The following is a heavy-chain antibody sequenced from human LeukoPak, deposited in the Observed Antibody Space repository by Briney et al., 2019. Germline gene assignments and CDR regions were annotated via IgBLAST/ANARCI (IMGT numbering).Heavy chain of an antibody. J-gene: IGHJ4*02. Sequence: PGGSLRLSCAASGFTFSSYGMHWVRQAPGKGLEWVAVISYDGSNKYYTNSVKGRFSISRDNSKNTLYLQVNSLRAEDTAVYYCAKRNRWEVYFDYWGRGTLVTVSS. D-gene: IGHD1-26*01. CDR1: GFTFSSYG. CDR3: AKRNRWEVYFDY. V-gene: IGHV3-30*18. CDR2: ISYDGSNK.